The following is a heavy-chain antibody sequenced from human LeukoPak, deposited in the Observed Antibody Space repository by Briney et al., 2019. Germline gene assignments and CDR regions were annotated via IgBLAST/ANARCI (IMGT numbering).Heavy chain of an antibody. V-gene: IGHV3-33*03. CDR2: IWHDGTNE. D-gene: IGHD2-2*01. CDR1: GFTFSNYA. Sequence: PGRSLRLSCAASGFTFSNYAMHWVRQAPGKGLEWVAVIWHDGTNEYYGNSVKGRFTVSRDNSKDTLYLEMISLRAEDTAIYYCAKDGDCSSTSCYPGFSWFDPWGQGTLVTVSP. CDR3: AKDGDCSSTSCYPGFSWFDP. J-gene: IGHJ5*02.